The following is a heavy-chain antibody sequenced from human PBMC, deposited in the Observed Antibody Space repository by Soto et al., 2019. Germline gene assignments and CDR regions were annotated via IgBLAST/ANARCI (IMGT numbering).Heavy chain of an antibody. CDR3: ARGDSTDCSNGVCSFFYNHDMDV. J-gene: IGHJ6*02. CDR1: GYSFTDYH. Sequence: QVQLVQSGAEVKKPGASVKVSCKASGYSFTDYHLHWVRQAPGQGLEWLGRINPKSGGTSTAQKFQGWVTMTTDTSISTASMELTRLTSEDTAIYYCARGDSTDCSNGVCSFFYNHDMDVWGQGTTVTVSS. V-gene: IGHV1-2*04. D-gene: IGHD2-8*01. CDR2: INPKSGGT.